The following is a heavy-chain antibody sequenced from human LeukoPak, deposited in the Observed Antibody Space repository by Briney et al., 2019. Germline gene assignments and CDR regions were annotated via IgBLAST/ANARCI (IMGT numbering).Heavy chain of an antibody. CDR3: ARHVSGNPEWYFDL. J-gene: IGHJ2*01. CDR2: IHPFNGGT. D-gene: IGHD5/OR15-5a*01. CDR1: GYSFTDYY. Sequence: ASVKVSCKASGYSFTDYYVHRVRQAPGQGLEWMGWIHPFNGGTFYSQQFQDRVTMTRDTSVTTDYLDLNSLRSDDTAVYFCARHVSGNPEWYFDLWGRGTLVIVSS. V-gene: IGHV1-2*02.